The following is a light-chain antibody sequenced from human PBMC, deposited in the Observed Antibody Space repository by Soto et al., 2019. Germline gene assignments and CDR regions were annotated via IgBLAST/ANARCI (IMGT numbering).Light chain of an antibody. CDR3: QSYDSSLSGWV. CDR1: SSNIGAGYD. V-gene: IGLV1-40*01. CDR2: GNS. J-gene: IGLJ1*01. Sequence: QSVLTQPPSVSGAPGQRVIISCTGSSSNIGAGYDVHWYQQLPGTAPKLLIYGNSNRPSGVPDRFSGSKSGTSASLAITGLQAEDEADYYCQSYDSSLSGWVFGTGTKVTVL.